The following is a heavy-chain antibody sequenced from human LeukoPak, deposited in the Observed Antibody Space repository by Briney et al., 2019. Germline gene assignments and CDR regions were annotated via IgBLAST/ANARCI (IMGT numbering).Heavy chain of an antibody. J-gene: IGHJ4*02. CDR3: ARTPSLGYYDY. Sequence: SETLSLTCTVSGGSISSYYWSWIRQPPGKGLEWIGYIYYSGSTNYNPSLKSRVTISVDTSKNQFSLKLSSVTAADTAVYYCARTPSLGYYDYWGQGTLVTASS. V-gene: IGHV4-59*01. CDR2: IYYSGST. D-gene: IGHD3-22*01. CDR1: GGSISSYY.